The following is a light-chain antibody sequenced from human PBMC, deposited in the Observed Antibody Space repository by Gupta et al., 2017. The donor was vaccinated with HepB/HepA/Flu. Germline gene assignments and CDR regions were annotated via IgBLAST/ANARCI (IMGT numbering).Light chain of an antibody. J-gene: IGKJ1*01. CDR3: QQYGSSPWT. V-gene: IGKV3-20*01. CDR1: QSVSSSY. CDR2: GAS. Sequence: EIVLTQSPGTLSLSPGERATLSCRASQSVSSSYLAWYQQRPGQAPGLLIYGASSRATGISDRFSGSGSGTDFTLTISRLEPEDFGVYYCQQYGSSPWTFGQGTKVEIK.